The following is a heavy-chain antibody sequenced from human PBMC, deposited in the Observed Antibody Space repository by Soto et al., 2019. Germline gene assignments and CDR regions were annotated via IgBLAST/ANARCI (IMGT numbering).Heavy chain of an antibody. CDR2: FDPEDGET. CDR3: ATVGETTSVRLQYYFDY. J-gene: IGHJ4*02. CDR1: GYTLTELS. D-gene: IGHD4-17*01. Sequence: GASVKVSCKVSGYTLTELSMHWVRQAPGKGLEWMGGFDPEDGETIYAQKFQGRVTMTEDTSTDTAYMELSSLRSEDTAVYYCATVGETTSVRLQYYFDYWGQGTLVTVSS. V-gene: IGHV1-24*01.